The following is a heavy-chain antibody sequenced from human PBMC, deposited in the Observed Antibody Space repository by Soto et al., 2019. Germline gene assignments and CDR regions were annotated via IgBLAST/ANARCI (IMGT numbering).Heavy chain of an antibody. D-gene: IGHD3-16*01. V-gene: IGHV4-39*01. CDR1: GGAISSDTHY. CDR2: IKYIGHT. Sequence: QLQVQESGPGLLKASETLSLTCTVSGGAISSDTHYWGWIRQPPGKGLERIGMIKYIGHTFYNPSLKRRVAMSVDTPTNQSSLKLSSVTAADTAVYSCARQRAWTGEWAFDIWGQGTLVTVSS. CDR3: ARQRAWTGEWAFDI. J-gene: IGHJ3*02.